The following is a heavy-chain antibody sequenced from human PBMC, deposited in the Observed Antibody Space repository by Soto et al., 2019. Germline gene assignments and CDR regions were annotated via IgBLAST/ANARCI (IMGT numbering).Heavy chain of an antibody. D-gene: IGHD3-22*01. CDR1: GYTLLGYY. CDR3: ARGSYYDGSGLVDY. Sequence: ASVQVSCMYSGYTLLGYYFHWVRQSPGQGLEWMGWINSNSGGTNYAQKFQGRVTITRDKSISTAYMELSRLRSDDTAVYYCARGSYYDGSGLVDYWGQGTLVTVSS. CDR2: INSNSGGT. V-gene: IGHV1-2*02. J-gene: IGHJ4*02.